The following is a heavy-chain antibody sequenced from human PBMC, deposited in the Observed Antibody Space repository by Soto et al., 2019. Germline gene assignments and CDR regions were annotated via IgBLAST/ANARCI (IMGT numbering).Heavy chain of an antibody. Sequence: QVQLVESGGGVVQPGRSLRLSCAASGFTFKNYGMHWVRQAPGKGLELVAVIWNDGTYKYYADSVQGRFTISRDNSKNTRYLHWSSLRAEGTAVYHCARDPGGGEPPCAYCGQGTLVNVSS. CDR3: ARDPGGGEPPCAY. CDR1: GFTFKNYG. CDR2: IWNDGTYK. D-gene: IGHD3-16*01. V-gene: IGHV3-33*01. J-gene: IGHJ4*02.